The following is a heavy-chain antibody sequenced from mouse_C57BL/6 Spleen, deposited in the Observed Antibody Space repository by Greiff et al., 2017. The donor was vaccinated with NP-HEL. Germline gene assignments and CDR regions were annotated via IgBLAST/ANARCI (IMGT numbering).Heavy chain of an antibody. D-gene: IGHD1-1*01. J-gene: IGHJ2*01. V-gene: IGHV1-52*01. CDR2: IDPSDSET. CDR3: ARLGYYGSS. CDR1: GYTFTSYW. Sequence: QVQLKQPGAELVRPGSSVKLSCKASGYTFTSYWMHWVKQRPIQGLEWIGNIDPSDSETHYNQKFKDKATLTVDKSSSTAYMQLSSLTSEDSAVYYCARLGYYGSSWGQGTTLTVSS.